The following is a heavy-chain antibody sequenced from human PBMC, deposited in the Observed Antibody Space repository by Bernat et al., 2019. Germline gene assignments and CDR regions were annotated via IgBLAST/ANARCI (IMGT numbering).Heavy chain of an antibody. D-gene: IGHD3-10*01. CDR3: AKVWFGSYYYYYGMDV. J-gene: IGHJ6*02. CDR1: GFTVSSNY. Sequence: EVQLVESGGGLIQPGGSLRLSCAASGFTVSSNYMSWVRQAPGKGLEWVSAISGSGGSTYYADSVKGRFTISRDNSKNTLYLQMNSLRAEDTAVYYCAKVWFGSYYYYYGMDVWGQGTTVTVSS. V-gene: IGHV3-23*04. CDR2: ISGSGGST.